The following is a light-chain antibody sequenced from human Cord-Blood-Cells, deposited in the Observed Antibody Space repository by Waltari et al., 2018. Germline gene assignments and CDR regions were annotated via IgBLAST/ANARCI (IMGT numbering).Light chain of an antibody. Sequence: QSALTQPPSVSGSPGQSVTISCTGTSSDVGSYNRVSWYQQPPGTAPKLMIYEVSNRPSGVPVRFSGSKAGNTASLTISGLHAVDEADYYCRSYTSSSTFHVVFGGGTKLTVL. V-gene: IGLV2-18*02. J-gene: IGLJ2*01. CDR3: RSYTSSSTFHVV. CDR1: SSDVGSYNR. CDR2: EVS.